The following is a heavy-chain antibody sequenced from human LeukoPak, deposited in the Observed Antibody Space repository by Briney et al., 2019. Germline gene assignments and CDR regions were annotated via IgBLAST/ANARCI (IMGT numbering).Heavy chain of an antibody. D-gene: IGHD1-26*01. CDR1: GGSFSGYY. J-gene: IGHJ6*03. Sequence: TSSETLSLTCAVYGGSFSGYYWSWIRKPPGKGLEWIGEINHSGSTNYNPSLKSRVTISVDKSNNQFSLRLTSMTAADTAIYYCVRQGGGTYSRYYYYMDVWGKGTTVTVS. CDR3: VRQGGGTYSRYYYYMDV. CDR2: INHSGST. V-gene: IGHV4-34*01.